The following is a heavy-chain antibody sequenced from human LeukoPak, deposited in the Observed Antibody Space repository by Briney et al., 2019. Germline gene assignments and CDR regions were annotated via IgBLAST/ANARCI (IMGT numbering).Heavy chain of an antibody. CDR2: IKQDGSEK. CDR1: GFTFSSYW. CDR3: ARAKGQLLNNWFDP. Sequence: GGSLRLSCAASGFTFSSYWMSWVRQAPGKGLEWVANIKQDGSEKYYVDSVKGRFTISRDNAKNSLYLQMNSLRAEDTAVYYCARAKGQLLNNWFDPWGQGTLVTVSS. D-gene: IGHD1-1*01. J-gene: IGHJ5*02. V-gene: IGHV3-7*03.